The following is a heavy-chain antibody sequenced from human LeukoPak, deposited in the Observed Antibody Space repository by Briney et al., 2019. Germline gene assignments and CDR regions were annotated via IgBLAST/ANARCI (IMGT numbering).Heavy chain of an antibody. J-gene: IGHJ4*02. CDR2: IIPIFGTA. CDR3: ARTVGYDSYFDY. D-gene: IGHD3-22*01. V-gene: IGHV1-69*13. Sequence: SVKVSCKASGGTVSSYAISWVRQTPGQGLEWMGGIIPIFGTANYAQKFQGRVTITADESTSTAYMELSSLRSEDTAVYYCARTVGYDSYFDYWGQGTLVTVSS. CDR1: GGTVSSYA.